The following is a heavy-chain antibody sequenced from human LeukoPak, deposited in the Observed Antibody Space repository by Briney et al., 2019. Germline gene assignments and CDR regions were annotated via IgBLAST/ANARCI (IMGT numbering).Heavy chain of an antibody. D-gene: IGHD2-2*01. V-gene: IGHV1-69*13. J-gene: IGHJ5*02. Sequence: GASVKVSCKASGGTFSSYAISWVRQAPGQGLEWMGGIIPIFGTANYAQKFQGRVPITADESTSTAYMELSRLRYEDTAVYYCARGKVVPAAMGIFDPWGQGTLVTVSS. CDR3: ARGKVVPAAMGIFDP. CDR2: IIPIFGTA. CDR1: GGTFSSYA.